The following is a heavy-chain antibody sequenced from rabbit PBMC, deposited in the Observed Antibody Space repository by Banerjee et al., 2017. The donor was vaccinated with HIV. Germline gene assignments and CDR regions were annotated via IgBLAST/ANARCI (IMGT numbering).Heavy chain of an antibody. CDR1: GFSFSSDYH. V-gene: IGHV1S45*01. CDR3: ARGTTVIGDGYPL. J-gene: IGHJ3*01. Sequence: QEQLEESGGDLVKPEGSLTLTCTASGFSFSSDYHMCWVRQAPGKGLEWIACIYIGVSGDTHYASWAKGRFTISKTSSTTVTLQMTSLTAADTATYFCARGTTVIGDGYPLWGQGTLVTVS. D-gene: IGHD6-1*01. CDR2: IYIGVSGDT.